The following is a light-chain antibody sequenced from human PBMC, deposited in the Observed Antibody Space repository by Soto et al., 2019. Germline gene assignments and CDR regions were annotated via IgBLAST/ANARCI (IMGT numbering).Light chain of an antibody. CDR1: QNVRSNF. V-gene: IGKV3-20*01. CDR3: HQYGSSPLT. J-gene: IGKJ4*01. CDR2: GAS. Sequence: EIVMTQSPATLSVSPGERATLSCRASQNVRSNFLAWYQQKPGQAPRLFIYGASSRVTGIPDRFSGSGSGTDFTLTISRLEPDDFAVYYCHQYGSSPLTFGGGTKVDIK.